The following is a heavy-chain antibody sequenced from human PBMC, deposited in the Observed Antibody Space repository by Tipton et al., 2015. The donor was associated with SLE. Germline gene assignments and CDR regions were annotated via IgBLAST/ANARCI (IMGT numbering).Heavy chain of an antibody. D-gene: IGHD6-19*01. CDR2: ISSSSSYI. CDR1: GFTFSSYS. Sequence: SLRLSCAASGFTFSSYSMNWVRQAPGTGLEWVSSISSSSSYIYYADSVKGRFTISRDNAKNSLYLQMNSLRAEDTAVYYCARDGGTGAVAGFDYWGQGTLVTVSS. J-gene: IGHJ4*02. V-gene: IGHV3-21*03. CDR3: ARDGGTGAVAGFDY.